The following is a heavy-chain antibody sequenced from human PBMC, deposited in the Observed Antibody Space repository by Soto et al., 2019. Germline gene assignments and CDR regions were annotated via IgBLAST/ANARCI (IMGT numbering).Heavy chain of an antibody. CDR1: GFTFSNYW. Sequence: EVLLVESGGGLVQPGGSLRPSCAASGFTFSNYWMHWVRQAPGKGLVWVSRADPGATRTDYADSVEGRFTVSRDDAENTLHLQMDSLTAEDTGVYYCGRGGQGLADYWGQGTLVTVSS. D-gene: IGHD3-10*01. CDR2: ADPGATRT. CDR3: GRGGQGLADY. J-gene: IGHJ4*02. V-gene: IGHV3-74*01.